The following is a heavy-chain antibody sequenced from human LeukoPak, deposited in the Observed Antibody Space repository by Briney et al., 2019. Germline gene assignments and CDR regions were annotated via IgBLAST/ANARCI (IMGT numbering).Heavy chain of an antibody. D-gene: IGHD3-3*01. V-gene: IGHV3-48*04. CDR3: ARERAYFDFWSGPAY. Sequence: GGSLRLSCAASGFIFSSYSMNWVRQAPGKGLEWVSYSNGGGRTIFYADSVKGRFTISRDSSKNTVFLQMNSLRLEDTAVYYCARERAYFDFWSGPAYWGQGTLVTVSS. CDR1: GFIFSSYS. CDR2: SNGGGRTI. J-gene: IGHJ4*02.